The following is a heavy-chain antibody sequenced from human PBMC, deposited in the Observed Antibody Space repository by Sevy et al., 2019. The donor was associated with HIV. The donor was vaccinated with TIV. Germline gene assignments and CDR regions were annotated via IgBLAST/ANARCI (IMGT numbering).Heavy chain of an antibody. CDR3: AREGTFYYDRTQSGFQY. CDR2: ISYDGSNK. D-gene: IGHD3-22*01. V-gene: IGHV3-30-3*01. CDR1: GFTFSTYA. Sequence: GGSLRLSCAASGFTFSTYAMHWVRQAPGKGLEWVAVISYDGSNKYYADSVKGRFTISRENSKNTLYLQMNSLRAEDTAVYYCAREGTFYYDRTQSGFQYWGQGTLVTVSS. J-gene: IGHJ1*01.